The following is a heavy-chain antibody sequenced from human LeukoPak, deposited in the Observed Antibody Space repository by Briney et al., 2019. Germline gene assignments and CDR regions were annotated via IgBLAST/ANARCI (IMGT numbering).Heavy chain of an antibody. J-gene: IGHJ6*02. D-gene: IGHD5-18*01. CDR2: VSAGGAAT. CDR1: GFTFGSCA. Sequence: GGSLRLSCAASGFTFGSCAMRWVRQAPGQGLEWVSSVSAGGAATFYADSVKGRFTISRDNSKNTVFLQMNSLRAEDTAVYYCARLSYTYGSPNYAMDVWGQGTTVTVSS. V-gene: IGHV3-23*01. CDR3: ARLSYTYGSPNYAMDV.